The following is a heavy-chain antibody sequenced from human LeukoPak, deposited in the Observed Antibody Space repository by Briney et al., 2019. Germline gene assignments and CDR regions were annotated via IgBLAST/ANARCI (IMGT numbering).Heavy chain of an antibody. CDR3: ARAYGSGSYLYYYYYMDV. CDR1: GYTFTSYG. J-gene: IGHJ6*03. Sequence: ASVKVSCKASGYTFTSYGINWVRQATGQGLEWMGWMNPNSGNTGYAQKFQGRVTITRNTSISTAYMELSSLRSEDTAVYYCARAYGSGSYLYYYYYMDVWGKGTTVTVSS. CDR2: MNPNSGNT. D-gene: IGHD3-10*01. V-gene: IGHV1-8*03.